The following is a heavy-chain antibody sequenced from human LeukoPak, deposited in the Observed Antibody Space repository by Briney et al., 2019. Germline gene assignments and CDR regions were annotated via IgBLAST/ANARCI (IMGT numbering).Heavy chain of an antibody. CDR2: INPSGGST. D-gene: IGHD6-19*01. CDR3: ARFTVDSGWYDY. V-gene: IGHV1-46*01. J-gene: IGHJ4*02. Sequence: GASVKVSCKASGYTFTSYYMHWVRQAPGQGLEWMGIINPSGGSTSYAQKFQGRVTMTRDTSTSTAYMELSSLRPEDTAVYYCARFTVDSGWYDYWGQGTLVTVSS. CDR1: GYTFTSYY.